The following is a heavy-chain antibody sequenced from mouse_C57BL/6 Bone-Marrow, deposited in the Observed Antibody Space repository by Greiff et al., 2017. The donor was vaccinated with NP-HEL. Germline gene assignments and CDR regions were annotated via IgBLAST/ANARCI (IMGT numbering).Heavy chain of an antibody. D-gene: IGHD2-3*01. CDR3: VRQGYDGYYLDY. J-gene: IGHJ2*01. CDR2: IRSKSNNSAT. V-gene: IGHV10-1*01. CDR1: GFSFNTYA. Sequence: EVKVVESGGGLVQPKGSLKLSCAASGFSFNTYAMNWVRQAPGKGLEWVARIRSKSNNSATYYADSLTDRFTISRDDSESMLYLQMNNLKTEDTAMYYCVRQGYDGYYLDYWGQGTTLTVSS.